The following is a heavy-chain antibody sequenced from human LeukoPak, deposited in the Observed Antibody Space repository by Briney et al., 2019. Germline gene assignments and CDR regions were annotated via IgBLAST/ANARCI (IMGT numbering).Heavy chain of an antibody. CDR2: INPNSGGT. CDR1: GYTFTGYY. Sequence: ASVKVSCKASGYTFTGYYMHWVRQAPGQGLEWMGWINPNSGGTNYAQKFQGRVTMTRDTSISTAYMELSRLRSDDTAVYYCARDLEGGAVAGSDYYYYDMDVWGQGTTVTVSS. V-gene: IGHV1-2*02. J-gene: IGHJ6*02. CDR3: ARDLEGGAVAGSDYYYYDMDV. D-gene: IGHD6-19*01.